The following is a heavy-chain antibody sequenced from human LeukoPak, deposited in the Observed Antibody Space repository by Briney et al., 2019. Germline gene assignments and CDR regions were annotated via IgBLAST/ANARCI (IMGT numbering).Heavy chain of an antibody. V-gene: IGHV1-18*01. J-gene: IGHJ4*02. Sequence: VASVTVSCKASGYTFTSYGISWVRQAPGQRLEWMGWISASNGNTNYAQKLQGRVTMTTDTSTITAYMELRSLRSDDTAVYYCAREGYDSSGYYFGFDYWGQGTLVTVSS. CDR3: AREGYDSSGYYFGFDY. CDR2: ISASNGNT. D-gene: IGHD3-22*01. CDR1: GYTFTSYG.